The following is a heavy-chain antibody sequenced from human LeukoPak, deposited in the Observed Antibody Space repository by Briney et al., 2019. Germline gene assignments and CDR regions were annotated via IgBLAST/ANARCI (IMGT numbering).Heavy chain of an antibody. Sequence: GESLKISCRGSGYSFTTYWIGWVRQMPGKGLEWMGIIYPSDSDTRYSPSFQGQVTMSADKSINTAYLQWSSLKASDTAIYYCARRQGCSSTSCPPDYWGQGTLVTVSS. CDR3: ARRQGCSSTSCPPDY. V-gene: IGHV5-51*01. J-gene: IGHJ4*02. CDR1: GYSFTTYW. CDR2: IYPSDSDT. D-gene: IGHD2-2*01.